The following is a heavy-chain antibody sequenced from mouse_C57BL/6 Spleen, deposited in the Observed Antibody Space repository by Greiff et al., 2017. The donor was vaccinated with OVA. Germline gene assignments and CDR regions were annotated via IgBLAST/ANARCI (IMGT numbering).Heavy chain of an antibody. CDR3: ARFITTVVSFDY. V-gene: IGHV1-64*01. D-gene: IGHD1-1*01. CDR2: IHPNSGST. J-gene: IGHJ2*01. CDR1: GYTFTSYW. Sequence: VQLQQPGAELVKPGASVKLSCKASGYTFTSYWMHWVKQRPGQGLEWIGMIHPNSGSTNYNEKFKSKATLTVDKSSSTAYMQLSSLTSEDSAVYYCARFITTVVSFDYWGQGTTLTVAS.